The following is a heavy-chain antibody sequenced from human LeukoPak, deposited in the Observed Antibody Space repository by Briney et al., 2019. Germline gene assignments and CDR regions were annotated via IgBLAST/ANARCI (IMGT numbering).Heavy chain of an antibody. CDR2: IYPGDSDT. D-gene: IGHD2-2*01. J-gene: IGHJ5*02. V-gene: IGHV5-51*01. CDR3: ARLTTYNQFGDIPANNWFDP. Sequence: GESLKISCKGSGYSFSSFWIAWVRQMSGKGLEYMGIIYPGDSDTRYSPSFQGQVTISADKSINTAYLQWSSLEASDTAVYYCARLTTYNQFGDIPANNWFDPWGQGTPVTVSS. CDR1: GYSFSSFW.